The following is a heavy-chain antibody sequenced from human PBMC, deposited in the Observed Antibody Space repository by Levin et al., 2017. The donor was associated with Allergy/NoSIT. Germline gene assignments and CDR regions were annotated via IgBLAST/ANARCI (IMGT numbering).Heavy chain of an antibody. CDR3: ASRHQYYFESSGYEAPRFDV. D-gene: IGHD3-22*01. CDR1: GASVSSGDYS. CDR2: MHHSGST. J-gene: IGHJ4*02. Sequence: PSQTLSLTCAVSGASVSSGDYSWSWIRQPPGKGLEWIGYMHHSGSTSYNPSLKSRVSISADRSKNQFSLRLISVSAADTAVYYCASRHQYYFESSGYEAPRFDVWGQGTLVTVSS. V-gene: IGHV4-30-2*01.